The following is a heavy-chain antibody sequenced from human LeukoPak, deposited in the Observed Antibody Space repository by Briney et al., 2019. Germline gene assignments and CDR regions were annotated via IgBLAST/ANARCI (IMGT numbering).Heavy chain of an antibody. J-gene: IGHJ3*02. Sequence: PGGSLRLSCAASGFTFSSFWMYWVRQAPGKGLVWVSRINDDGKNTTYADSVKGRFTISRDNAKNSLYLQMNSLRAEDMALYYCAKDIGAVAGYAFDIWGQGTMVTVSS. CDR3: AKDIGAVAGYAFDI. D-gene: IGHD6-19*01. V-gene: IGHV3-74*01. CDR1: GFTFSSFW. CDR2: INDDGKNT.